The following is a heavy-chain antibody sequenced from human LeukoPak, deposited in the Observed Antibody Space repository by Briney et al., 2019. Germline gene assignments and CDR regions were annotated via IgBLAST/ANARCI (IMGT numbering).Heavy chain of an antibody. Sequence: GGSLRLSCAASRFTFSSYAIHWVRQPPGKGLEWVALISYDGSNKYYGDPVKGRFTISRDNSKNTLYLQMNSLRAEDTAVYYCAKSAFDCQWGQGTLVTVSS. CDR2: ISYDGSNK. D-gene: IGHD3-9*01. CDR1: RFTFSSYA. CDR3: AKSAFDCQ. J-gene: IGHJ4*02. V-gene: IGHV3-30-3*02.